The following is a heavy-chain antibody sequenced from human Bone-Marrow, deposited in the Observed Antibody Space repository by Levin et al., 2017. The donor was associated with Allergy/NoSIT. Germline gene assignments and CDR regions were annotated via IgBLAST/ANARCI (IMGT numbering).Heavy chain of an antibody. J-gene: IGHJ3*02. Sequence: GGSLRLSCAASGFVFIYAWMTWVRQAPGKGLEWVGRIKSNADGGTTDYAAPVKGRLTISRDESKNTLYLQMNSLKTEDTAVYYCTTIREGSSDAFDIWGQGTMVTVSS. CDR1: GFVFIYAW. V-gene: IGHV3-15*01. CDR2: IKSNADGGTT. CDR3: TTIREGSSDAFDI. D-gene: IGHD2-2*01.